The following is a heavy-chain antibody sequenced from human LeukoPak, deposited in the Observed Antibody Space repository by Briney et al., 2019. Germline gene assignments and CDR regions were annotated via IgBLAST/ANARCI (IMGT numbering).Heavy chain of an antibody. V-gene: IGHV4-34*01. J-gene: IGHJ5*02. CDR1: GGSFSGYY. Sequence: PSETLSLTCAVYGGSFSGYYWSWIRQPLGKGLEWIGEINHSGSTNYNPSLKSRVTISVDTSKNQFSLKLSSVTAADTAVYYCARARGNSRRITIFGVVTYNWFDPWGQGTLVTVSS. CDR2: INHSGST. CDR3: ARARGNSRRITIFGVVTYNWFDP. D-gene: IGHD3-3*01.